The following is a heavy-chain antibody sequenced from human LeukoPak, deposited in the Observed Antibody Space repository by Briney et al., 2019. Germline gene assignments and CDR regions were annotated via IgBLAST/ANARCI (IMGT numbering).Heavy chain of an antibody. J-gene: IGHJ4*02. D-gene: IGHD1-26*01. CDR3: ATARAMGGSYYFDY. CDR2: IYYSGST. Sequence: SQTLSLTCTVSGGSISSGGYYWSWIRQHPGKGLEWIGYIYYSGSTYYNPSLKSRVTISVDTSKNQFSLKLSSVTAADTAVYYCATARAMGGSYYFDYWGQGTLVTVSS. CDR1: GGSISSGGYY. V-gene: IGHV4-31*03.